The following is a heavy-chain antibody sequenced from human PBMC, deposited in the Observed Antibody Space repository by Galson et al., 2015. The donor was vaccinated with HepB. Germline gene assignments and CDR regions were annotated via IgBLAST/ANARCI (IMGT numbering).Heavy chain of an antibody. CDR2: AYHSGGT. Sequence: SETLSLTCAVSGDSISNDRWWSWVRQPPGGGLEWIGEAYHSGGTNYRPSLKSRVTISVDKSKNQFSLKLTSVTAADTAVYYCARAEEGRGYFDYWGQGTLVTVSS. CDR1: GDSISNDRW. D-gene: IGHD3-10*01. V-gene: IGHV4-4*02. J-gene: IGHJ4*02. CDR3: ARAEEGRGYFDY.